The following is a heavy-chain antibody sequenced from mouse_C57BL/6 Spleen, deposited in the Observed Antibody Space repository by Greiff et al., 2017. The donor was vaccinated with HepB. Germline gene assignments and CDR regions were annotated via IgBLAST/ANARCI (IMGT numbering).Heavy chain of an antibody. J-gene: IGHJ3*01. CDR2: IDPSDSYT. D-gene: IGHD2-4*01. CDR1: GYTFTSYW. CDR3: ARWGLYYDYDEGFAY. Sequence: QVQLQQPGAELVMPGASVKLSCKASGYTFTSYWMHWVKQRPGQGLEWIGEIDPSDSYTNYNQKFKGKSTLTVDKSSSTAYMPLSSLTSEDSAVYYCARWGLYYDYDEGFAYWGQGTLVTVSA. V-gene: IGHV1-69*01.